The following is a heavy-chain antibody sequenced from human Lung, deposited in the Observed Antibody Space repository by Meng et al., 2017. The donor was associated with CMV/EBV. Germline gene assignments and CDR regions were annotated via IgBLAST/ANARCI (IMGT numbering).Heavy chain of an antibody. Sequence: VSGVSISTDNWWSWVRQPPGTGLEWIGEIYRSGSTNYSPSLKSRVTISIDRSKNQFSLRLTSVTAADMAVYYCAKEWLDATTGQFDYWGQGTLVTVSS. CDR2: IYRSGST. CDR3: AKEWLDATTGQFDY. CDR1: GVSISTDNW. D-gene: IGHD1-26*01. V-gene: IGHV4-4*02. J-gene: IGHJ4*02.